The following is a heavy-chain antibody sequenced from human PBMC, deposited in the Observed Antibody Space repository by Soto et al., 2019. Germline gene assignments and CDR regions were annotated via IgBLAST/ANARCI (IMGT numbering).Heavy chain of an antibody. J-gene: IGHJ4*02. V-gene: IGHV3-48*01. D-gene: IGHD2-8*01. Sequence: EVQLVESGGGLVQPGGSLRLSCAASGFTFSSYSMNWVRQAPGKGLEWVSYISSSSSTIYYADSVKGRFTISRDNAKNSLYLQMNSLRAEDTAVYYCARERNGYCFDYWGQGTLVTVSS. CDR1: GFTFSSYS. CDR3: ARERNGYCFDY. CDR2: ISSSSSTI.